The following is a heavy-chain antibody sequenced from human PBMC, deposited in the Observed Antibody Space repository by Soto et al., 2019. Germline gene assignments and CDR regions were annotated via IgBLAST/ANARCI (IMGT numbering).Heavy chain of an antibody. CDR2: ISGSGGST. Sequence: EVQLLESGGGLVQPGGSLRLSCAASGFTFSSYAMSWVRQAPGKGLEWVSAISGSGGSTYYADSVKGRFTISRDNSKNTLYLQMNSLRAEVTAVYYCAKDGGLWFGELFHPYGMDVWGQGTTVTVSS. CDR1: GFTFSSYA. D-gene: IGHD3-10*01. V-gene: IGHV3-23*01. CDR3: AKDGGLWFGELFHPYGMDV. J-gene: IGHJ6*02.